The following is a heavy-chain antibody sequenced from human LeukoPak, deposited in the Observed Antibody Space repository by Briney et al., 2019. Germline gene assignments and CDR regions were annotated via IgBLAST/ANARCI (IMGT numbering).Heavy chain of an antibody. J-gene: IGHJ6*02. CDR1: GYTFTGYY. CDR2: INPNSGGT. V-gene: IGHV1-2*02. CDR3: ARDGENYSGSYYYYYYGMDV. D-gene: IGHD1-26*01. Sequence: ASAKVSCKASGYTFTGYYMHWVRQAPGQGLEWMGWINPNSGGTNYAQKFQGRVTMTRDTSISTAYMELSRLRSDDMAVYYCARDGENYSGSYYYYYYGMDVWGQGTTVTVSS.